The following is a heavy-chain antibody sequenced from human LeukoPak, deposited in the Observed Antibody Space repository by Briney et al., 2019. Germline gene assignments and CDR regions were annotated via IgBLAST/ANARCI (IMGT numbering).Heavy chain of an antibody. D-gene: IGHD1-26*01. CDR3: ARHGGIYSGSPYWDFDL. CDR1: GGSISSYYYY. Sequence: PSETLSLTCTVSGGSISSYYYYWDWIRQSPWKGLEWIGSIYYSGSTYYNPSLKSRVTKSLDMSKNQFSLRLSYVTAADTAVYYWARHGGIYSGSPYWDFDLWGRGTLVIVSS. CDR2: IYYSGST. J-gene: IGHJ2*01. V-gene: IGHV4-39*01.